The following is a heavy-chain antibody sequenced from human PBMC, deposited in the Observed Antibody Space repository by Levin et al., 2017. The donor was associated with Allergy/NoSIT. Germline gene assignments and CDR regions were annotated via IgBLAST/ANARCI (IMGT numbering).Heavy chain of an antibody. V-gene: IGHV3-11*01. CDR3: AREFALRDFEWSP. CDR1: GFTFSDYY. J-gene: IGHJ3*01. Sequence: GGSLRLSCAASGFTFSDYYMSWIRQAPGKGLEWVSYISSSGSTIFYANSVKGRFTISRDNAKNSLYLEMNSLRAEDTAVYYCAREFALRDFEWSPGGQGTMVTVS. CDR2: ISSSGSTI. D-gene: IGHD3-9*01.